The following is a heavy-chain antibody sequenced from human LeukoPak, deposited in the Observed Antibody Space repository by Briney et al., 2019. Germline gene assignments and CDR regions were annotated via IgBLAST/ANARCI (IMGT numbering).Heavy chain of an antibody. D-gene: IGHD3-16*01. J-gene: IGHJ4*02. V-gene: IGHV3-48*03. Sequence: QTEGSLRLSCAASGFTFSSYEMNWVRQAPGKGLEWVSYISSSGSTIYYADSVKGRFTISRDNAKNSLYLQMNSLRAEDTAVYYCARVDGGALRYWGQGTLVTVSS. CDR1: GFTFSSYE. CDR3: ARVDGGALRY. CDR2: ISSSGSTI.